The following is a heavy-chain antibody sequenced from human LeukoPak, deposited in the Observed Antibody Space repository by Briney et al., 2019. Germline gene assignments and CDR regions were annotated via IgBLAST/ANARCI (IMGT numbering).Heavy chain of an antibody. J-gene: IGHJ6*03. V-gene: IGHV3-30*02. D-gene: IGHD1-26*01. CDR3: AKGRGWEASYYYYYMDV. CDR1: GFTFSSYG. CDR2: IRYDGVNK. Sequence: YPGGSLRLSCAASGFTFSSYGMHWVRQAPGKGLEWVAFIRYDGVNKYYADSVKGRFTISRDNSKTTLFLQMNSLRAEDTAVYYCAKGRGWEASYYYYYMDVWGKGTTVTISS.